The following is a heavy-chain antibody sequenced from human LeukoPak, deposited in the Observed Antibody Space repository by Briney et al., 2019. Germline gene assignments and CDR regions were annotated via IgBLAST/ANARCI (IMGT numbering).Heavy chain of an antibody. D-gene: IGHD2-15*01. Sequence: ASVKVSCKASGYTFTGYYMHWVRQAPGQGLEWMGRINPNSGGTNSAQKFQGRGTMTRDTSISTAYMELSRLRSDDTAVYYCAGCSGGSCYMGGDAFDIWGQGTMVTVSS. J-gene: IGHJ3*02. V-gene: IGHV1-2*06. CDR1: GYTFTGYY. CDR3: AGCSGGSCYMGGDAFDI. CDR2: INPNSGGT.